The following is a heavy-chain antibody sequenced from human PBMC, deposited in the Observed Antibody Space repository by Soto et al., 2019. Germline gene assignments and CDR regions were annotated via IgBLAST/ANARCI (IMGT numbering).Heavy chain of an antibody. J-gene: IGHJ4*02. Sequence: GGSLRLSCAASGFTFSSYAMSWVRQAPGKGLEWVSAISGSGGTTYYADSVKGRFTISRDNSKNTPYLQMNSLRAEDTAVYYCAKGIPRMGGVYWGQGTLVTVSS. D-gene: IGHD3-16*01. V-gene: IGHV3-23*01. CDR2: ISGSGGTT. CDR3: AKGIPRMGGVY. CDR1: GFTFSSYA.